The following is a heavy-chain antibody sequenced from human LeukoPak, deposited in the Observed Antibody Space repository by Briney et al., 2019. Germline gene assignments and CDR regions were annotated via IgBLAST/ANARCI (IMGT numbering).Heavy chain of an antibody. CDR1: GFTFSACW. D-gene: IGHD3-3*01. V-gene: IGHV3-7*01. J-gene: IGHJ4*02. CDR2: IKQDGSEK. Sequence: GGSLRLSCAASGFTFSACWMSWVRQAAGKGLEWVATIKQDGSEKYYVDSVKGRFTISRDNAKNSLYLQMNSLRAEDTAVYYCARDRSTDFWSGYYTNYFDYWGQGTLVTVSS. CDR3: ARDRSTDFWSGYYTNYFDY.